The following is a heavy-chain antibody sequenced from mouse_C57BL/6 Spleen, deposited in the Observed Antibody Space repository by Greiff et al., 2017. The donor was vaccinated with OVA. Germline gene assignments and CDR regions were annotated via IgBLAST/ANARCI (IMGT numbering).Heavy chain of an antibody. CDR2: IDPSDSYT. D-gene: IGHD2-5*01. J-gene: IGHJ4*01. V-gene: IGHV1-69*01. CDR1: GYTFTRYW. CDR3: ARGSNSEGMDY. Sequence: QVQLQQPGAELVLPGASVKLSCKASGYTFTRYWMRWVKQRPGQGLEWIGEIDPSDSYTNYNQKVKGKSTLTVDKSNSTAYLQLSSLTSEDSAVYYCARGSNSEGMDYWGQGTSVTVSS.